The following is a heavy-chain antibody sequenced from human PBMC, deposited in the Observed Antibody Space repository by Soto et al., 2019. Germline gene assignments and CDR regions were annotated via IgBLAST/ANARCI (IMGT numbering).Heavy chain of an antibody. V-gene: IGHV3-23*01. CDR3: AKAGAYRSSWYFLWFDP. CDR1: GFTFSTYA. D-gene: IGHD6-13*01. J-gene: IGHJ5*02. CDR2: ISGSGGST. Sequence: GGSLRLSCAASGFTFSTYAMSWVRQSPGKGLEWVSAISGSGGSTYYADSVKGRFTISRDNPKNTLYLQMNSLRAEDTAVYYCAKAGAYRSSWYFLWFDPWGQGTLVTVSS.